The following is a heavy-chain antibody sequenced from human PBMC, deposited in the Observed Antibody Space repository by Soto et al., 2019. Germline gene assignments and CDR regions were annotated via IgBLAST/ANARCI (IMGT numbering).Heavy chain of an antibody. Sequence: QVQLVQSGAEVKKPGSSVKVSCKASGGTFSSYAISWVRQAPGQGLEWMGGIIPIFGTANYAQKFQGRVTIAADECSSTAYMELGSLTAEDTAVYYCALPDDDDISGYYLGACDIWGQGRTVTVSS. V-gene: IGHV1-69*01. CDR3: ALPDDDDISGYYLGACDI. J-gene: IGHJ3*02. CDR1: GGTFSSYA. CDR2: IIPIFGTA. D-gene: IGHD3-22*01.